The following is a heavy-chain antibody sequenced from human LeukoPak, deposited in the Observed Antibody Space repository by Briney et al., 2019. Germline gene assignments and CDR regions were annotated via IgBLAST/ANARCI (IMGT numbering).Heavy chain of an antibody. D-gene: IGHD1-26*01. CDR3: ARHASRGGIVGALDY. CDR1: GGSISSSSYY. V-gene: IGHV4-39*01. Sequence: SETLSLTCTVSGGSISSSSYYWGWIRQPPGKGLEWIGSIYYSGSTYHNPSLKSRVTISVDTSKNQFSLKLSSVTAADTAVYYCARHASRGGIVGALDYWGQGTLVTVSS. CDR2: IYYSGST. J-gene: IGHJ4*02.